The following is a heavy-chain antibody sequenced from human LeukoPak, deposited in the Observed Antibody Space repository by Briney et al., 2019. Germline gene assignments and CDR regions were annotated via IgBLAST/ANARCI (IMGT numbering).Heavy chain of an antibody. CDR1: GFTFSSYV. CDR2: ISGSGGST. J-gene: IGHJ4*02. V-gene: IGHV3-23*01. D-gene: IGHD5-24*01. Sequence: PGGSLRLSCAASGFTFSSYVMSWVRQAPGKGLEWVSGISGSGGSTYYADSVKGRFTISRDNSKNTLYLQMNSLATEDTAVYYCTTLERWQRQSGNYWGQGTLVTVSS. CDR3: TTLERWQRQSGNY.